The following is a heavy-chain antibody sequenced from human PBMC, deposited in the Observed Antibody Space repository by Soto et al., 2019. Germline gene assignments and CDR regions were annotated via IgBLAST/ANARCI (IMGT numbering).Heavy chain of an antibody. J-gene: IGHJ5*02. CDR2: IYYSGST. D-gene: IGHD3-22*01. CDR3: ASRASYYYDSSGYINNWFDP. CDR1: GGSISSSSYY. Sequence: QLQLQESGPGLVKPSETLSLTCTVSGGSISSSSYYWGWIRQPPGKGLEWIGSIYYSGSTYYNPALRRRVTVSVETSKNQFSLKLSSVTAADTAVYYCASRASYYYDSSGYINNWFDPWGQGTLVTVSS. V-gene: IGHV4-39*01.